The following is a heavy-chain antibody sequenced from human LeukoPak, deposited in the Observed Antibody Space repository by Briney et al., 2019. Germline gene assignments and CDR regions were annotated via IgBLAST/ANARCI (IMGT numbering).Heavy chain of an antibody. D-gene: IGHD3-22*01. CDR1: GFTFSSYA. CDR2: ISYDGSNK. Sequence: GRSLRLSCAAPGFTFSSYAMHWVRQAPGKGLEWVAVISYDGSNKYYADSVKGRFTISRDNSKNTLYLQMNSLRAEDTAVYYCATSPRYYYDSSRGDLDYWGQGTLVTVSS. CDR3: ATSPRYYYDSSRGDLDY. J-gene: IGHJ4*02. V-gene: IGHV3-30*14.